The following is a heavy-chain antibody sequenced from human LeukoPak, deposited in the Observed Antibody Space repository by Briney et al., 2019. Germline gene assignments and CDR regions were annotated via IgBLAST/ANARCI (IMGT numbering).Heavy chain of an antibody. Sequence: GGSLRLSCAASGFTFSSYSMNWVRQAPGKGLEWVSYISSSSSTIYYADSVKGRFTISRDNAKNSLYLQMNSLRAEDTAVYYCARDLEIAAAGTEDYWGQGTLVTVSS. V-gene: IGHV3-48*04. J-gene: IGHJ4*02. CDR2: ISSSSSTI. CDR1: GFTFSSYS. CDR3: ARDLEIAAAGTEDY. D-gene: IGHD6-13*01.